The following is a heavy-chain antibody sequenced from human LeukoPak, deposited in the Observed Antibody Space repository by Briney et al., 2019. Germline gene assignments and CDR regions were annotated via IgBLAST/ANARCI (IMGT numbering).Heavy chain of an antibody. V-gene: IGHV3-23*01. J-gene: IGHJ4*02. D-gene: IGHD6-19*01. Sequence: PGGSLRLSCAASGFTFRSYTMRWVRQAPGKGLEWISAISDSGDTTDYADSVRGRFTVSRDNAKDTLYLQMNSLRVEDTAVYYCAKGGYSSGSYYFDYWGQGTLVTVSS. CDR1: GFTFRSYT. CDR2: ISDSGDTT. CDR3: AKGGYSSGSYYFDY.